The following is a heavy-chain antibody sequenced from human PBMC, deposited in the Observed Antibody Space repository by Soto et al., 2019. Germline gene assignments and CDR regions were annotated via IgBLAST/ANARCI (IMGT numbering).Heavy chain of an antibody. Sequence: LSLTCAVYGGSFSGYYWSWIRQPPGKGLEWIGEINHSGSTNYNPSLKSRVTISVDTSKNQFSLKLSSVTAADTAVYYCARDRQYYHFWGGYENEGPYGMDVWGQGTTVTVSS. D-gene: IGHD3-3*02. V-gene: IGHV4-34*01. CDR2: INHSGST. CDR3: ARDRQYYHFWGGYENEGPYGMDV. J-gene: IGHJ6*02. CDR1: GGSFSGYY.